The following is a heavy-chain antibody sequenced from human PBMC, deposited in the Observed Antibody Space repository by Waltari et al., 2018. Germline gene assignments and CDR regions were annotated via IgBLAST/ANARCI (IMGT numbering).Heavy chain of an antibody. D-gene: IGHD5-18*01. Sequence: QVQLQESGPGLVKPSQTLSLTCTVSGGSISSGSYYWSWIRQPAGKGLEWIGRIYTSGSTNYNPSPKSRVTISVDTSKNQFSLKLSSVTAADTAVYYCARSWIQQPVPFDYWGQGTLVTVSS. CDR2: IYTSGST. CDR1: GGSISSGSYY. V-gene: IGHV4-61*02. J-gene: IGHJ4*02. CDR3: ARSWIQQPVPFDY.